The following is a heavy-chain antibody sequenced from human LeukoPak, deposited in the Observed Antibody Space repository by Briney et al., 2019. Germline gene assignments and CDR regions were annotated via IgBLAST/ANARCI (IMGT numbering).Heavy chain of an antibody. J-gene: IGHJ4*02. D-gene: IGHD3-10*01. CDR1: GFTFSSYG. V-gene: IGHV3-30*02. CDR3: TRAVVSGTYYLLPSDF. CDR2: IRYDGSNK. Sequence: GGSLRLSCAASGFTFSSYGMHWVRQAPGKGLEWVAFIRYDGSNKYYADSVKGRFTISRDNSKNTLYLQMNSLRVEDTAVYYCTRAVVSGTYYLLPSDFWGQGTLLTVSS.